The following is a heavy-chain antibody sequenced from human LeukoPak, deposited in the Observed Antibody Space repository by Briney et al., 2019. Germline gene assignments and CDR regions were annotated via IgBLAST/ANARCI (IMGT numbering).Heavy chain of an antibody. CDR2: IYYSGST. CDR1: GGSISSYY. V-gene: IGHV4-59*08. D-gene: IGHD1-26*01. CDR3: ARIPMYSGSYYFDY. Sequence: PSETLSLTCTVSGGSISSYYWSWIQQPPGKGLEWIGYIYYSGSTNYNPSLKSRVTISVDTSKNQFSLKLSSVTAADTAVYYCARIPMYSGSYYFDYWGQGTLVTVSS. J-gene: IGHJ4*02.